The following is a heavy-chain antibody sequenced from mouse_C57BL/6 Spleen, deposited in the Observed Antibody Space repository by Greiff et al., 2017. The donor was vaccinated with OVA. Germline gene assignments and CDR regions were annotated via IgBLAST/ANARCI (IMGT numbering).Heavy chain of an antibody. J-gene: IGHJ2*01. V-gene: IGHV7-3*01. CDR1: GFTFTDYY. Sequence: EVKLEESGGGLVQPGGSLSLSCAASGFTFTDYYMSWVRQPPGKALEWLGFIRNKANGYTTEYSASVKGRFTISRDNSQSILYLQMNALRAEDSATYYCARSQLLRAFDYWGQGTTLTVSS. CDR2: IRNKANGYTT. D-gene: IGHD1-1*01. CDR3: ARSQLLRAFDY.